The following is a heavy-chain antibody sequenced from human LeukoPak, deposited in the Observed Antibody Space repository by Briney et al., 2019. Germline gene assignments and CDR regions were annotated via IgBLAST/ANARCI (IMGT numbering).Heavy chain of an antibody. CDR1: GYIFTAHY. Sequence: ASVQVSCKASGYIFTAHYLHWVRQAPGQGLEWMGLINPSGSSTLYAQKFQGRVTMTRDTSTNTDYMELSSLRSEDTAVYCCARDNSYSDSSWWFDPWGQGTLVTVSS. D-gene: IGHD1-26*01. J-gene: IGHJ5*02. V-gene: IGHV1-46*01. CDR2: INPSGSST. CDR3: ARDNSYSDSSWWFDP.